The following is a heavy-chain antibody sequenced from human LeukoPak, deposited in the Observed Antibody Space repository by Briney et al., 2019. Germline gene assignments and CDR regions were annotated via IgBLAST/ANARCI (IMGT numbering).Heavy chain of an antibody. Sequence: PGVSLRVSCAASGFSFSSYAMSWVRQAPGKRLEWVSAISGSGSSTYYADSVKGRFTISRDNSKNTLYLQMNSLRAEDTAVYYCAKAMLAYSSSRSGFDYWGQGTLVTVSS. CDR3: AKAMLAYSSSRSGFDY. CDR1: GFSFSSYA. J-gene: IGHJ4*02. CDR2: ISGSGSST. D-gene: IGHD6-13*01. V-gene: IGHV3-23*01.